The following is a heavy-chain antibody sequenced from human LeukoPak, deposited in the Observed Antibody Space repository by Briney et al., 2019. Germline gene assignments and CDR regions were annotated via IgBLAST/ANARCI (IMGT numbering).Heavy chain of an antibody. J-gene: IGHJ4*02. CDR3: ARGTYYYDSSGYPFIDY. Sequence: PGGSLRLSCAASGLTFSSYAMHWVRQAPGKGLEWVAVISYDGSNKYYADSVKGRFTISRDNSKNTLYLQMNSLRAEDTAVYYCARGTYYYDSSGYPFIDYWGQGTLVTVSS. D-gene: IGHD3-22*01. CDR1: GLTFSSYA. CDR2: ISYDGSNK. V-gene: IGHV3-30-3*01.